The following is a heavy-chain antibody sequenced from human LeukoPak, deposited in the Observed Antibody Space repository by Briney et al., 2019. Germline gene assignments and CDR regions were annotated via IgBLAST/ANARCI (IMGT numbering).Heavy chain of an antibody. J-gene: IGHJ4*02. CDR2: LYSAGST. CDR1: GFTVSSNH. D-gene: IGHD4-17*01. Sequence: GTSLRLSCAASGFTVSSNHMSWVRQTPEKGLEWVSILYSAGSTFYADSVKGRFTISRDNSKNTLYLQMNSLRAEDTAIYYCATSSGGYGDYVFDFWGQGTLVTVSS. V-gene: IGHV3-53*01. CDR3: ATSSGGYGDYVFDF.